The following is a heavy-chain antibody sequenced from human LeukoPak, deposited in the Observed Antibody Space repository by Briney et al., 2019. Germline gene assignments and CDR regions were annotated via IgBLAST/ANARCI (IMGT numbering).Heavy chain of an antibody. V-gene: IGHV1-2*02. J-gene: IGHJ4*02. CDR2: INPNSGGT. D-gene: IGHD3-10*01. CDR3: AINYYGSGSQQFDY. CDR1: GYTFTGYY. Sequence: ASVKVSCKASGYTFTGYYMHWVRQAPGQGLEWMGWINPNSGGTNYAQKFQGRVTMTRDTSISTAYMELSRLRSDDTAVYYCAINYYGSGSQQFDYWGQGTLVTVSS.